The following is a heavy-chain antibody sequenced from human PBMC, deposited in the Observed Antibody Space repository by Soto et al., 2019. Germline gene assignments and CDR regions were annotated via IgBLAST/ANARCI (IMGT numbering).Heavy chain of an antibody. CDR2: IYYSGST. Sequence: QVQLQESGPGLVKPSQTLSLTCTVSGGSISSGGYYWSWIRQHPGKGLEWIGYIYYSGSTYYNPSLESRVTISVDTSKNQFSLKLSSVTAADTAVYYCARDLRYGDYESYGMDVWGQGTTVTVSS. D-gene: IGHD4-17*01. CDR1: GGSISSGGYY. CDR3: ARDLRYGDYESYGMDV. V-gene: IGHV4-31*03. J-gene: IGHJ6*02.